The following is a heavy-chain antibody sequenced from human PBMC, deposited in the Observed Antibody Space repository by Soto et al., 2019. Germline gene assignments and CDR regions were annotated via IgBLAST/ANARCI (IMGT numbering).Heavy chain of an antibody. CDR1: GFTFSSYA. D-gene: IGHD3-3*01. Sequence: PGGSLRLSCAASGFTFSSYAMSWVRQAPGKGLEWVSAISGSGGSTYYADPVKGRFTISRDNSKNTLYLQMNSLRAEDTAVYYCAKAKSTYYDFWSGYPADFDAFDIWGQGTMVTVSS. J-gene: IGHJ3*02. V-gene: IGHV3-23*01. CDR2: ISGSGGST. CDR3: AKAKSTYYDFWSGYPADFDAFDI.